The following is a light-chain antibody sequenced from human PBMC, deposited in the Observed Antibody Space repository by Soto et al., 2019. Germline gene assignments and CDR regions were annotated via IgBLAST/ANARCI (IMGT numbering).Light chain of an antibody. Sequence: EIVLTQSPGTLSLSPGERATLSCRASQSVSSSYLAWYQQKPGQAPRLLIYGASSRATGIPDRFSGSGSGTYFTLTIRRLEPEEFAVYYCQQYGSSPYTFGQGTKLEIK. CDR3: QQYGSSPYT. CDR2: GAS. J-gene: IGKJ2*01. CDR1: QSVSSSY. V-gene: IGKV3-20*01.